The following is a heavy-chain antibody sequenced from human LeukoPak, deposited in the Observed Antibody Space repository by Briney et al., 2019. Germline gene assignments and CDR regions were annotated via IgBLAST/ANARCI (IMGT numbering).Heavy chain of an antibody. J-gene: IGHJ1*01. CDR2: ISAYNGNT. D-gene: IGHD4-17*01. V-gene: IGHV1-18*01. CDR1: GYTFTSYG. Sequence: ALVKVSCKPFGYTFTSYGITWVRQAPGQGLEWMGWISAYNGNTNYAQKFQGRVTMSTDTSTSTAYMELRSLKSDDTAVYYCARGGDYEYFQHWGQGTLVTVSS. CDR3: ARGGDYEYFQH.